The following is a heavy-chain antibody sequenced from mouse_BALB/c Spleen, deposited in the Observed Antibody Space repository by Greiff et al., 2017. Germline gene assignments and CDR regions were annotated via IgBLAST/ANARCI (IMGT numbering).Heavy chain of an antibody. Sequence: VQLQQSGAELVKPGASVKLSCTASGFNIKDTYMHWVKQRPEQGLEWIGRIDPANGNTKYDPKFQGKATITADTSSNTAYLQLSSLTSEDTAVYYCHRYDGYAMDYWGQGTSVTVSS. CDR3: HRYDGYAMDY. D-gene: IGHD2-14*01. CDR2: IDPANGNT. J-gene: IGHJ4*01. V-gene: IGHV14-3*02. CDR1: GFNIKDTY.